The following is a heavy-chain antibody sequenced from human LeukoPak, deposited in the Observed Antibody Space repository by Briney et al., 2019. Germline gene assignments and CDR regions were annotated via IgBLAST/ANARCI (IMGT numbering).Heavy chain of an antibody. J-gene: IGHJ4*02. D-gene: IGHD6-13*01. CDR3: AHIAAPFDF. CDR1: DYSISTGYY. V-gene: IGHV4-38-2*02. CDR2: ILQSRST. Sequence: PSGTLSLTCTVSDYSISTGYYGGWTRQPPGRGLEWNGHILQSRSTYSNHSLRSRVPISVDTSKNQSSLQLYSVTAADTAEYYCAHIAAPFDFWGQGTLVTVSS.